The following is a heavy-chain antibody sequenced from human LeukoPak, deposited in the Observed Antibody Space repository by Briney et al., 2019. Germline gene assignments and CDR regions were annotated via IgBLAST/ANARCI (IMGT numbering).Heavy chain of an antibody. CDR3: AKDRAFQAAGVTDY. Sequence: GGSLRLSCAASGFTFSSYEMNWVRQAPGKGLEWVSYISSSGSTIYYADSVKGRFTISRDNAKNSLYLQMNSLRGEDTGVYYCAKDRAFQAAGVTDYWGQGTLVTVS. CDR1: GFTFSSYE. V-gene: IGHV3-48*03. J-gene: IGHJ4*02. D-gene: IGHD3-10*01. CDR2: ISSSGSTI.